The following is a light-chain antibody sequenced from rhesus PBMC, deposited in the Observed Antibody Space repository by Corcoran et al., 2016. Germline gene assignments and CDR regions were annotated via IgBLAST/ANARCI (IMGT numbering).Light chain of an antibody. Sequence: DIVMTQSPDSLPVSLGERVTINCKSSQSLLYSSNNMNYLAWYQQKPGHAPKLLIYWAFTRGSGVPNRFSGSGSGTDCTLTISGLQAEGVAVYYCQQYYSSPPTFGGGTRVEIK. CDR1: QSLLYSSNNMNY. CDR3: QQYYSSPPT. J-gene: IGKJ4*01. CDR2: WAF. V-gene: IGKV4-1*01.